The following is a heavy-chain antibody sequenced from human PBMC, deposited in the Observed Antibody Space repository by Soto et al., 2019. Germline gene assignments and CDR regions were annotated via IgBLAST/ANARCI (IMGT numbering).Heavy chain of an antibody. CDR2: ISVYNGNT. Sequence: GASVKVSCKASGYTFTSYCISWVRQAPGQGLECMGWISVYNGNTNYAQKLLGRVTMTTDTSSSTAYMELRSLRSDDTAVYYCARVTGSCRSTSCSYYYYYYGMDVWGQGTTVTVSS. CDR1: GYTFTSYC. V-gene: IGHV1-18*01. J-gene: IGHJ6*02. CDR3: ARVTGSCRSTSCSYYYYYYGMDV. D-gene: IGHD2-2*01.